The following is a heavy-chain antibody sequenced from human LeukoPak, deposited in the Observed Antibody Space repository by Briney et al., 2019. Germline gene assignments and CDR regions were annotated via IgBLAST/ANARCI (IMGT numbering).Heavy chain of an antibody. J-gene: IGHJ6*03. D-gene: IGHD4-17*01. CDR3: ARAGGDYGYYYYYMDV. V-gene: IGHV4-39*07. CDR1: GGSISSSSYY. Sequence: SGTLSLTCTVSGGSISSSSYYWGWIRQPPGQGLEWIVSSYYSGSTYYNPSLKSRVTISVDTSKYQFSLKLSSVTAADTAVYYCARAGGDYGYYYYYMDVWGKGTTVTVSS. CDR2: SYYSGST.